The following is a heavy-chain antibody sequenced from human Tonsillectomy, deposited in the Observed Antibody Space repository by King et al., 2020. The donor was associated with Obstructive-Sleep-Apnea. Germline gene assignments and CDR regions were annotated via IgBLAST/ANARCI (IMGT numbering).Heavy chain of an antibody. D-gene: IGHD3-10*01. V-gene: IGHV5-10-1*01. Sequence: QLVQSGAEMKQPGESLTISCKGFGYSFTRNWITWVRQMPGKDLEWMARIDPSDSYTNYSPSFEGHVTTSVDKSISTAYLQWRSLRSSDTAIYYCARLGFRGVGAFDNWGRGTMVTVSS. J-gene: IGHJ3*02. CDR2: IDPSDSYT. CDR1: GYSFTRNW. CDR3: ARLGFRGVGAFDN.